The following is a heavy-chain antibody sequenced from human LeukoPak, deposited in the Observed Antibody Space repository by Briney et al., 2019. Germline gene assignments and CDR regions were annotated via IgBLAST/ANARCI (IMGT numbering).Heavy chain of an antibody. J-gene: IGHJ6*03. V-gene: IGHV3-48*03. CDR2: ISSGGSTV. CDR3: VRDFEVPAAAPDHFYYYYMDV. D-gene: IGHD2-2*01. CDR1: GFTFSTYA. Sequence: GGSLRLSCAASGFTFSTYAMNWVRQAPGKGLEWLSYISSGGSTVYYADSVKGRFTISRDNAEHSLHLQMISLRVEDTAIYYCVRDFEVPAAAPDHFYYYYMDVWGKGTTVTVSS.